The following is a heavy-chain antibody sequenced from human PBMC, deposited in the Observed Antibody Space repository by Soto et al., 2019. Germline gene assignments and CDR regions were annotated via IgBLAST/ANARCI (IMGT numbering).Heavy chain of an antibody. CDR3: AKDGPDCSSTSCSLYYYYGMDV. J-gene: IGHJ6*02. D-gene: IGHD2-2*01. Sequence: PXGSLRLSCAAAGVTFSSYAMSWVRQAPGRGLDWVSAISGSGGSTYYADSVKGRFTISRDNSKNTLYLQMNSLRAEDTAVYYCAKDGPDCSSTSCSLYYYYGMDVWGQGTTVTVSS. CDR1: GVTFSSYA. V-gene: IGHV3-23*01. CDR2: ISGSGGST.